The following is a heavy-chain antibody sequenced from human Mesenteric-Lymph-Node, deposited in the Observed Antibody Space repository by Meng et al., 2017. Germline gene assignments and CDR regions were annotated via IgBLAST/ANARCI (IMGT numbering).Heavy chain of an antibody. Sequence: GESLMISCAASGFIFSSYWMHWVRQAPGKGLVWVSRSNSDGSSTSYADSVKGRCTISRDNSKNSLYLQRNSLRTEDTALYYCAKDNTPRYCSGGSCDRYVGDWGQGNLVDVAS. CDR2: SNSDGSST. D-gene: IGHD2-15*01. J-gene: IGHJ4*02. V-gene: IGHV3-74*01. CDR3: AKDNTPRYCSGGSCDRYVGD. CDR1: GFIFSSYW.